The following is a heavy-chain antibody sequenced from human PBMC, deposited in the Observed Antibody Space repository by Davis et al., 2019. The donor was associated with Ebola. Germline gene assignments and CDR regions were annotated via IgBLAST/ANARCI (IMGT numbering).Heavy chain of an antibody. CDR2: INHSGST. CDR1: GGSISSYY. V-gene: IGHV4-34*01. D-gene: IGHD5-18*01. J-gene: IGHJ5*02. CDR3: ARGGGIQLWLRRRLDP. Sequence: SETLSLTCTVSGGSISSYYWSWIRQPPGKGLEWIGEINHSGSTNYNPSLKSRVTISVDTSKNQFSLKLSSVTAADTAVYYCARGGGIQLWLRRRLDPWGQGTLVTVSS.